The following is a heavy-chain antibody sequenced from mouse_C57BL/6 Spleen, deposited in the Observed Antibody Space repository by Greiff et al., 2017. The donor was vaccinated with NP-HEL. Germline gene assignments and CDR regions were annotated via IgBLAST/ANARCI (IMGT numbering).Heavy chain of an antibody. J-gene: IGHJ4*01. CDR2: IDPSDSYT. V-gene: IGHV1-69*01. CDR3: ARRRDGSSPMDY. Sequence: QVQLQQPGAELVMPGASVKLSCKASGYTFTSYWMHWVKQRPGQGLEWIGEIDPSDSYTNYNQKFKGKSTLTVDKSSSTAYMQLSSLTSEDSAVYYCARRRDGSSPMDYWGQGTSVTVSS. D-gene: IGHD1-1*01. CDR1: GYTFTSYW.